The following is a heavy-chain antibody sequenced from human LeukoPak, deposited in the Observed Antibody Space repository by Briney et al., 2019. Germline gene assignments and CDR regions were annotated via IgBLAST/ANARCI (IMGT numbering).Heavy chain of an antibody. J-gene: IGHJ4*02. V-gene: IGHV4-34*01. D-gene: IGHD6-13*01. CDR3: ARGVSCSRNIDY. Sequence: SETLSLTCAVYGGSFSGYYWSWIRQPPGKGLEWIGEINHSGSTNYNPSLKSRVTISVDTSKNQFSLKLSSVTAADTAVYYCARGVSCSRNIDYWGQGTLVTVSS. CDR1: GGSFSGYY. CDR2: INHSGST.